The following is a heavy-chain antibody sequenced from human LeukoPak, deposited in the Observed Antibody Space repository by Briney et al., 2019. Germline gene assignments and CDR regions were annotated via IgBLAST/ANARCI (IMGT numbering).Heavy chain of an antibody. CDR2: ISAYNGNT. J-gene: IGHJ4*02. CDR1: GGTFSSYA. CDR3: VRDFSGGYDPDPFDY. Sequence: ASVKVSCKASGGTFSSYAISWVRQAPGQGLEWMGWISAYNGNTNYAQKLQGRVTMTTDTSTSTAYMELRSLRSDDTAVYYCVRDFSGGYDPDPFDYWGQGTLVTVSS. D-gene: IGHD5-12*01. V-gene: IGHV1-18*01.